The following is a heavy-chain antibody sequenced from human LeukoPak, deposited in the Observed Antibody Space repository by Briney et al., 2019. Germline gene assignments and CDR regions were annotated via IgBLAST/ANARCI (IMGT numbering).Heavy chain of an antibody. CDR1: GGSISSGSYY. V-gene: IGHV4-61*02. J-gene: IGHJ5*02. Sequence: PSQTLSLTCTVSGGSISSGSYYWSWIRQPAGKGLEWIGRIYTSGSTNYNPSLKSRVTISVDTSKNQFSLKLSSVTAADTAVYYCARAVRYFDGYNWFDPWGQGTLVTVSS. CDR2: IYTSGST. CDR3: ARAVRYFDGYNWFDP. D-gene: IGHD3-9*01.